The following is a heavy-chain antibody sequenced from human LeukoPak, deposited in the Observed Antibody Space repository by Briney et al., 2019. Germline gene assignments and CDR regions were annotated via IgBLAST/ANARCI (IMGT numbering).Heavy chain of an antibody. Sequence: SSVTVSCKASGGTFSSYAISWVRQAPGQGLEWMGGIIPIFGTANYAQKFQGRVTITTDESTSTAYMELSSLRSEDTAVYYCASSCSGCQEGRFDYWGQGTLVTVSS. J-gene: IGHJ4*02. CDR1: GGTFSSYA. V-gene: IGHV1-69*05. D-gene: IGHD6-19*01. CDR3: ASSCSGCQEGRFDY. CDR2: IIPIFGTA.